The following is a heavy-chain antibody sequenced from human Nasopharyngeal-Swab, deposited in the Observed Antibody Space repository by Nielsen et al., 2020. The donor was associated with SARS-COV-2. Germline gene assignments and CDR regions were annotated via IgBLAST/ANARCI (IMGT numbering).Heavy chain of an antibody. J-gene: IGHJ6*02. CDR3: AREMVSGGMDV. D-gene: IGHD2-15*01. CDR2: IHNSGST. Sequence: WIRQPPGKGLEWIGYIHNSGSTNYSPSLKSRVSISVDTSKNQFSLKVHSVTAADTAVYYCAREMVSGGMDVWAQGTTVTVSS. V-gene: IGHV4-59*01.